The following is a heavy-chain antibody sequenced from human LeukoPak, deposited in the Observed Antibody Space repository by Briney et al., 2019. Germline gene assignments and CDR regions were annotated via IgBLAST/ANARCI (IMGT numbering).Heavy chain of an antibody. CDR1: GYTLTELS. CDR3: ATLGYCSGGSCYSVFDY. CDR2: FDPEDGET. D-gene: IGHD2-15*01. J-gene: IGHJ4*02. Sequence: ASVKVSCKVSGYTLTELSMHWVRQAPGKGLEWMGGFDPEDGETIYAQKFQGRVTMTEDTSTDTAYMELSSLRSEDTAVYYCATLGYCSGGSCYSVFDYWGQGTLVTVPS. V-gene: IGHV1-24*01.